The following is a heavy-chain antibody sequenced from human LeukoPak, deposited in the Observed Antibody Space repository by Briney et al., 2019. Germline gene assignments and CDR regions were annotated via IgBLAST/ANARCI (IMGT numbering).Heavy chain of an antibody. CDR2: MYYSGNT. Sequence: SETLSLTCTVSVDSIRGYYWSWIRQPPGKGLEWIGYMYYSGNTNYNPSLKSRLTTSLDTSKNQFSLKLSSVTAADTAVYYCARGKYYFDYWGQGTLVTVSS. CDR1: VDSIRGYY. J-gene: IGHJ4*02. V-gene: IGHV4-59*01. CDR3: ARGKYYFDY.